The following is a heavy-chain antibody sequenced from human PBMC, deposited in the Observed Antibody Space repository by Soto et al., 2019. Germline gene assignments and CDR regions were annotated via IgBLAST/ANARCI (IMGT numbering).Heavy chain of an antibody. J-gene: IGHJ5*02. V-gene: IGHV4-38-2*02. D-gene: IGHD4-17*01. CDR2: IFHSGST. CDR1: GYSISSGYR. Sequence: SSETLSLTCAVSGYSISSGYRWGWIRQSPGKGLEWIASIFHSGSTYYNPSLKSRVTISLDTSKNQFSLKLRSVTAADTAMYFCARETTSYNWFDPWGQGTLVTVSS. CDR3: ARETTSYNWFDP.